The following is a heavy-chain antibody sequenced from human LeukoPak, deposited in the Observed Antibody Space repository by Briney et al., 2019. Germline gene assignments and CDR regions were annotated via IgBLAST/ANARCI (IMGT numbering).Heavy chain of an antibody. J-gene: IGHJ4*02. D-gene: IGHD4-17*01. Sequence: GGSLRLSCAASGFTFSNAWMSWVRQAPGKGLEWVSGISWNSGSIGYADSVKGRFTISRDNAKNSLYLQMNSLRAEDTALYYCAKDINYGDYDGYYFDYWGQGTLVTVSS. CDR3: AKDINYGDYDGYYFDY. V-gene: IGHV3-9*01. CDR1: GFTFSNAW. CDR2: ISWNSGSI.